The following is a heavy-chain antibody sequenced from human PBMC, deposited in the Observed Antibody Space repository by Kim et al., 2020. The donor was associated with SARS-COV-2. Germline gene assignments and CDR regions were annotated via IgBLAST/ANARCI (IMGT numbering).Heavy chain of an antibody. CDR3: AREGPRRYYYDSRFDP. V-gene: IGHV4-31*03. J-gene: IGHJ5*02. Sequence: SETLSLTCTVSGGSISSGGYYWSWIRQHPGKGLEWIGYIYYSGSTYYNPSLKSRVTISVDTSKNQFSLKLSSVTAADTAVYYCAREGPRRYYYDSRFDPWGQGTLVTISS. CDR2: IYYSGST. D-gene: IGHD3-22*01. CDR1: GGSISSGGYY.